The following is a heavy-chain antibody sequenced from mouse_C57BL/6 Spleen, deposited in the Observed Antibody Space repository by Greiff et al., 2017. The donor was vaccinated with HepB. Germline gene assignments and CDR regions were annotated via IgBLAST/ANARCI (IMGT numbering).Heavy chain of an antibody. CDR3: AREGYSNYGEFAN. CDR1: GYTFTSYW. D-gene: IGHD2-5*01. Sequence: VQLQQSGAELAKPGASVKLSCKASGYTFTSYWMHWVKQRPGQGLEWIGYINPSSGYTKYNQKFKDKVTLTADKSSSTAYMQLCSLTYEDSAVYYSAREGYSNYGEFANWGQGTRVTVAA. J-gene: IGHJ3*01. CDR2: INPSSGYT. V-gene: IGHV1-7*01.